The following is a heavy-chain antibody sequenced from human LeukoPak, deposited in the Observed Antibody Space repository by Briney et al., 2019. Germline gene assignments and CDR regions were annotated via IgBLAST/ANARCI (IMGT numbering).Heavy chain of an antibody. V-gene: IGHV3-23*01. CDR2: ISGSGGST. CDR3: AKGRRGYSYGYPYFDY. CDR1: GFTFSSYA. D-gene: IGHD5-18*01. J-gene: IGHJ4*02. Sequence: GGSLRLSCAASGFTFSSYAMSWVRQAPGKGLEWVSAISGSGGSTYYADSVKGRFTISRDNSKNTLYLQMNSLRAEDTAVYYCAKGRRGYSYGYPYFDYWGQGTLVTVSS.